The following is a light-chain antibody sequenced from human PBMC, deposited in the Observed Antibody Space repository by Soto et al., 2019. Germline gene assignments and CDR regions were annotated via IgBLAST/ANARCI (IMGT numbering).Light chain of an antibody. CDR2: EVT. V-gene: IGLV2-8*01. J-gene: IGLJ3*02. CDR3: SSHAGIKNVV. CDR1: SSDVGGYNY. Sequence: QSVLTQPPSASGSPGQSVTISCTGTSSDVGGYNYVSWYQQHPGKAPRLMVYEVTKRPSGVPARFSGSKSGNTASLTVSGLQAEDEADYYCSSHAGIKNVVFGGGTKVTVL.